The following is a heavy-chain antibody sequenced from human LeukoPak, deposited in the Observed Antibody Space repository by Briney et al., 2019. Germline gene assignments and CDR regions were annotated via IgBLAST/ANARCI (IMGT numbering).Heavy chain of an antibody. Sequence: SVKVSCKASGGTFSNYAITWVRQAPGQGLEWMGGIIPIFGTADYAQNFQGRITLTADESTSTAYIELSSLRSEDTAVYYCARVDPHSVVVLAATLDYYYYGMDVWGQGTTVTVSS. CDR1: GGTFSNYA. D-gene: IGHD2-15*01. CDR2: IIPIFGTA. J-gene: IGHJ6*02. V-gene: IGHV1-69*13. CDR3: ARVDPHSVVVLAATLDYYYYGMDV.